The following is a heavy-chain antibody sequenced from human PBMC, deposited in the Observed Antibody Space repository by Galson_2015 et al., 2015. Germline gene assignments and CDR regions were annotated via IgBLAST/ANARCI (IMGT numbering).Heavy chain of an antibody. J-gene: IGHJ4*02. D-gene: IGHD3-3*01. CDR2: IKQDGSEK. CDR1: GFTFSSYW. Sequence: SLRLSCAASGFTFSSYWMSWVRQAPGKGLEWVANIKQDGSEKYYVDSVKGRFTITRDNAKNSLYLHMNSLRPEDTAVYYCARVMVDDFWSGYTTHLCYDYWGQGTLVTVSS. CDR3: ARVMVDDFWSGYTTHLCYDY. V-gene: IGHV3-7*03.